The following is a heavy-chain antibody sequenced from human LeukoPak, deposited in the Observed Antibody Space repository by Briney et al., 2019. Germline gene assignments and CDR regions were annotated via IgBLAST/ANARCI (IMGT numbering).Heavy chain of an antibody. CDR1: GYTFTSYG. Sequence: ASVKVSCKASGYTFTSYGISWVRQAPGQGLEWMGWISAYNGNTNYAQKLQGRVTMTTDTSTSTAYMELRSLRSDDTAVYYCARDRGADTYYYGSGSRGGNFDYWGQGTLVTVSS. V-gene: IGHV1-18*01. CDR3: ARDRGADTYYYGSGSRGGNFDY. J-gene: IGHJ4*02. D-gene: IGHD3-10*01. CDR2: ISAYNGNT.